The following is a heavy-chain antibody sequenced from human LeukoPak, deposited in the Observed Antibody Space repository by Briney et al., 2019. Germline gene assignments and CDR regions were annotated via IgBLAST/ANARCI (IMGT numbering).Heavy chain of an antibody. CDR3: ARVKWFGELNFDY. CDR1: GFTFSSYG. V-gene: IGHV3-33*01. D-gene: IGHD3-10*01. J-gene: IGHJ4*02. Sequence: GGSLRLSCAASGFTFSSYGMHWVRQAPGEGLEWVAVIWYDGSNKYYADSVKGRFTISRDNSKNTLYLQMNSLRAEDTAVYYCARVKWFGELNFDYWGQGTLVTVSS. CDR2: IWYDGSNK.